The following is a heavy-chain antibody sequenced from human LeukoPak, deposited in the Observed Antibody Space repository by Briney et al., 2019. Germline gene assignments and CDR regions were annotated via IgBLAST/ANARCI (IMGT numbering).Heavy chain of an antibody. D-gene: IGHD3-3*02. CDR3: ARGIFLTPDNDY. V-gene: IGHV1-8*01. J-gene: IGHJ4*02. CDR2: MNPNSGNT. CDR1: GYTFTCYD. Sequence: ASVKVSCKASGYTFTCYDINWVRQATGQGLEWMGWMNPNSGNTGYAQKFQGRVTMTRNTSISTAYMELSSLRSEDTAVYYCARGIFLTPDNDYWGQGTLVTVSS.